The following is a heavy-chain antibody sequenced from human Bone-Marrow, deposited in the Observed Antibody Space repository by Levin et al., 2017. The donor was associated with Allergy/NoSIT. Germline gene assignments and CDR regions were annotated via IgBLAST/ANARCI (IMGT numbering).Heavy chain of an antibody. V-gene: IGHV3-30*18. CDR1: GFPFSSFG. CDR2: ISYDGNNK. Sequence: GESLKISCEASGFPFSSFGMFWVRQAPGKGLDWVAFISYDGNNKFYAHSVKGRFAISRDNSKSTLFLQMNSLSADDTAVYYCAKRGSAYGDKRGRYDHWYGLDVWGQGTAVNVSS. J-gene: IGHJ6*02. D-gene: IGHD3-10*01. CDR3: AKRGSAYGDKRGRYDHWYGLDV.